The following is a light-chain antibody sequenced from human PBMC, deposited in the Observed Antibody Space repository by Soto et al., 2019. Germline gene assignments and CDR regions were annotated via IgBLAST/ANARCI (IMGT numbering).Light chain of an antibody. CDR2: DAS. V-gene: IGKV3-15*01. CDR3: QQYNNWPL. J-gene: IGKJ3*01. Sequence: EIVMTQSPATLSVSPGERATLSCRARQSVSSNLAWYQQKPGQAPRVLIYDASTRATGIPARFSGSGSGTEFTLTISSLQSEDLAVYYCQQYNNWPLFGPGTKVDIK. CDR1: QSVSSN.